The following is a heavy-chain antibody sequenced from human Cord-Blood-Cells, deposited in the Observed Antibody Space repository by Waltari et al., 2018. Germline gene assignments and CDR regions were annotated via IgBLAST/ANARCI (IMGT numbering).Heavy chain of an antibody. CDR1: GGSISSSRYY. CDR3: ASSTGDDAFDI. CDR2: IYYSGST. D-gene: IGHD7-27*01. V-gene: IGHV4-39*01. J-gene: IGHJ3*02. Sequence: QLQLQESGPGLVKPSETLSLTCTVSGGSISSSRYYWGWIRQPPGKGLEWIGSIYYSGSTYYNPSLKSRVTIYVDTSKNQFSLKLSSVTAADTAVYYCASSTGDDAFDIWGQGTMVTVSS.